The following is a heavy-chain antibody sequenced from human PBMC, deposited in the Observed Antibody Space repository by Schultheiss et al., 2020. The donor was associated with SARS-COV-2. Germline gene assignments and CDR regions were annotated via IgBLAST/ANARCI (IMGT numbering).Heavy chain of an antibody. CDR3: ARFRGDAFDI. CDR1: GGSISSYY. Sequence: GSLRLSCTVSGGSISSYYWSWIRQPPGKGLEWIGYIYYSGSTNYNPSLKSRVTISVDTSKNHFSLKLTSVTAADTAVYYCARFRGDAFDIWGQGTMVTVAS. V-gene: IGHV4-59*01. CDR2: IYYSGST. J-gene: IGHJ3*02. D-gene: IGHD5-24*01.